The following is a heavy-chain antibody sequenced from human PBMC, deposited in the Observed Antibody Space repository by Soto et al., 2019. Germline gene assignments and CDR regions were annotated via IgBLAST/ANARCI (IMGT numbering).Heavy chain of an antibody. Sequence: PGGSLRLSCAASGFTFSSYGMHWVRQAPGKGLEWVAVIWYDGSNKYYADSVKGRFTISRDNSKNTLYLQMNSLRAEDTAVYYCARVDTAMVKPTGGMDVCGQGTTVTVSS. V-gene: IGHV3-33*01. CDR3: ARVDTAMVKPTGGMDV. CDR1: GFTFSSYG. CDR2: IWYDGSNK. J-gene: IGHJ6*02. D-gene: IGHD5-18*01.